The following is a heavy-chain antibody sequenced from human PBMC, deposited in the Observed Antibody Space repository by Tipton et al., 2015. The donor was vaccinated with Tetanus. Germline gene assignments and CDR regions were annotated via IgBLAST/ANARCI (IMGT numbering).Heavy chain of an antibody. D-gene: IGHD6-19*01. CDR2: VWYDGRNK. J-gene: IGHJ4*02. CDR1: GFTFRNYG. CDR3: VRDGGSSGWLAY. V-gene: IGHV3-33*01. Sequence: SLRLSCAASGFTFRNYGMHWVRQAPGRGLEWVAIVWYDGRNKYYADSVEGRFTISRDNSKDTVYLQMNNLRVEDTAVYYCVRDGGSSGWLAYWGQGTLVTVSS.